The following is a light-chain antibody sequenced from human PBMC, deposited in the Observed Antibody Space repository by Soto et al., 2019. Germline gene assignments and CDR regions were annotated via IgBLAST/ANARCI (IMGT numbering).Light chain of an antibody. CDR3: SSYGGSNNLV. CDR2: EVS. CDR1: SSDVGGYNY. V-gene: IGLV2-8*01. Sequence: QSVLTQPPSASGSPGQSVTISCTGTSSDVGGYNYVSWYQQHPGKAPKPMIYEVSKRPSGVPDRFSGSKSGNTASLTGSGLQYGDRADYFLSSYGGSNNLVVGGGTQLAVL. J-gene: IGLJ2*01.